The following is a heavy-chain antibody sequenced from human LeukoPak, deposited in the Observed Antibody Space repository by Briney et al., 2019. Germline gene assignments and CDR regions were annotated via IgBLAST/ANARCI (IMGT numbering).Heavy chain of an antibody. CDR2: ISWNSGSI. CDR3: VRAVGGNDGRTFGY. Sequence: GGSLRLSCAASGFTFDDYAMHWDRQAPGKGLEWVSGISWNSGSIGYADSVKGRFTISRDNAKNTLYLQMNSLRAEDTAMYYCVRAVGGNDGRTFGYWAQGTLVTVSS. D-gene: IGHD3-3*01. J-gene: IGHJ4*02. CDR1: GFTFDDYA. V-gene: IGHV3-9*01.